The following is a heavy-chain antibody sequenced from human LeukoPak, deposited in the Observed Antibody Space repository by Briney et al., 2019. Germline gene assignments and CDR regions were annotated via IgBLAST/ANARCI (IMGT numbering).Heavy chain of an antibody. J-gene: IGHJ4*02. CDR1: GGSISGFF. CDR3: ARVATPDVSSPLDF. V-gene: IGHV4-4*07. D-gene: IGHD6-19*01. CDR2: IFPSGGA. Sequence: KPSETLSLTCAVSGGSISGFFWTWIRQPAGQGPQYIGRIFPSGGANYNPSLQGRVALSVDTSRNLFSLTLTSVTAADTAVYFCARVATPDVSSPLDFWGQGILVTVSS.